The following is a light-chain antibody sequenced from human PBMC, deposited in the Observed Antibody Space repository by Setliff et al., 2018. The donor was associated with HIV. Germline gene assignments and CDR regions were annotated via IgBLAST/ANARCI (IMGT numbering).Light chain of an antibody. CDR1: QGIRSW. J-gene: IGKJ4*01. CDR2: AAS. V-gene: IGKV1D-12*01. Sequence: DIQMTQSPSSVSASVGDRVTITCRASQGIRSWLAWYQQKPGKAPRLLIFAASTLQSGVPSRFSGSGSGTDFTLTISSLQPEDFATYYCQQANSPTTFGGGTKVDIK. CDR3: QQANSPTT.